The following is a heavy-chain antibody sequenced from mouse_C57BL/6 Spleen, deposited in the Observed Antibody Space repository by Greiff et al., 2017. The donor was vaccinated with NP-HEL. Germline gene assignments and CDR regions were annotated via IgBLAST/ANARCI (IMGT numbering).Heavy chain of an antibody. Sequence: DVKLVESGGGLVKPGGSLKLSCAASGFTFSDYGMHWVRQAPEKGLEWVAYISSGSSTIYYADTVKGRFTISRDNAKNTLFLQMTSLRSEDTAMYYCARNRYYGSSFYFDYWGQGTTLTVSS. D-gene: IGHD1-1*01. CDR3: ARNRYYGSSFYFDY. V-gene: IGHV5-17*01. J-gene: IGHJ2*01. CDR2: ISSGSSTI. CDR1: GFTFSDYG.